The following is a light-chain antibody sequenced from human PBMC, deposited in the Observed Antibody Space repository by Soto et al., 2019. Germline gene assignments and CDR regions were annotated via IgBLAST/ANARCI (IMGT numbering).Light chain of an antibody. Sequence: DIQRTQSPSSLSASVGDRVTITCRESQSIRSYLNWYQQTQGKAPKLXIYAASPLQSGVPSLFSCSGAGTACTRTISCLKYEDVSTASCQQCYGTPWTFGQGTKVDIK. CDR1: QSIRSY. CDR2: AAS. CDR3: QQCYGTPWT. V-gene: IGKV1-39*01. J-gene: IGKJ1*01.